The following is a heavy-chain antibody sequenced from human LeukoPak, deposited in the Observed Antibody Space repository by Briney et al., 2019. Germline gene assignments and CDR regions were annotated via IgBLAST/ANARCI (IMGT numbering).Heavy chain of an antibody. D-gene: IGHD3-3*01. J-gene: IGHJ4*02. CDR2: IYYSGSI. CDR1: GGSISSYY. CDR3: ARGDDFWSGFPDY. V-gene: IGHV4-59*01. Sequence: SETLSLTCTVSGGSISSYYWSWIRQPPGKGLEWIGYIYYSGSINYNPSLKSRVTISVDTSKNQFSLKLSSVTAADTAVYYCARGDDFWSGFPDYWGQGTLVTVSS.